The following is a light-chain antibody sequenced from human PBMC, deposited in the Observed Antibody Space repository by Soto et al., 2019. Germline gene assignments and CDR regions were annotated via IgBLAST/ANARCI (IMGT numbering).Light chain of an antibody. CDR2: STN. Sequence: QNVVTQEPSFSVSPGGTVTLTCGLSSGSVSTSYYPSWYQQTPGQAPRTLIYSTNTRSSGVPDRFSGSILGNKAALTITGAQADDESDYYCVLYMGSGMRVFGGGTQLTVL. V-gene: IGLV8-61*01. J-gene: IGLJ3*02. CDR1: SGSVSTSYY. CDR3: VLYMGSGMRV.